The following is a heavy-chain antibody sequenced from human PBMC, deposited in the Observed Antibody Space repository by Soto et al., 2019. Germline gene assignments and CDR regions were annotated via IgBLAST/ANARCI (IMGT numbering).Heavy chain of an antibody. Sequence: ASVKVSCKASGGTFSSYAISWVRQAPGQGLEWMGGIIPIFGTANYAQKFQGRVTITADESTSTAYMELSSLRSEDTAVYYCNSYYYDSSGYYHFDYWGQGTLVTVSS. J-gene: IGHJ4*02. D-gene: IGHD3-22*01. V-gene: IGHV1-69*13. CDR2: IIPIFGTA. CDR3: NSYYYDSSGYYHFDY. CDR1: GGTFSSYA.